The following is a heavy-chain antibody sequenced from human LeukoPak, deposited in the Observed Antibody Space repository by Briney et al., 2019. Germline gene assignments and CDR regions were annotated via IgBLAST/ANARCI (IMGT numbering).Heavy chain of an antibody. CDR2: INHSGGT. V-gene: IGHV4-34*01. CDR3: ARGRNWNYGAFDI. Sequence: SETLSLTCAVYGGSFSGYYWSWIRQPPGKGLEWIGEINHSGGTNYNPSLKSRVTISVDTSKNQFSLKLSSVTAADTAVYYCARGRNWNYGAFDIWGQGTMVTVSS. CDR1: GGSFSGYY. J-gene: IGHJ3*02. D-gene: IGHD1-7*01.